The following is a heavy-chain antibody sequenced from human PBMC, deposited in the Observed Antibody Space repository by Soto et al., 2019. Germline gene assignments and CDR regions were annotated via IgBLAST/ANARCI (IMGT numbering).Heavy chain of an antibody. Sequence: QITLKESGPTLVKPTQTLTLTCTFSGFSLSTDEVGVGWIRQPPGQALEWLALIYWDDDKRYSPSLKSRLTITQDNPKNQVVLTVTNMDPVDTATYYCARRLGYYGSGSFPFDYWGQGTLVTVSS. CDR3: ARRLGYYGSGSFPFDY. V-gene: IGHV2-5*02. CDR2: IYWDDDK. CDR1: GFSLSTDEVG. J-gene: IGHJ4*02. D-gene: IGHD3-10*01.